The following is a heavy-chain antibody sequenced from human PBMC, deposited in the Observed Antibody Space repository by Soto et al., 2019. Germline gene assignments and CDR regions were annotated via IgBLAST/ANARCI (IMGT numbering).Heavy chain of an antibody. CDR3: AGAARPHYYYYGMDV. Sequence: PSETLSLTCTVSGGSISSSSYYWGWIRQPPGKGLEWIGSIYYSGSTYYNPSLKSRVTISVGTSKNQFSLKLSSVTAADTAVYYCAGAARPHYYYYGMDVWGQGTTVTVSS. CDR1: GGSISSSSYY. CDR2: IYYSGST. J-gene: IGHJ6*02. V-gene: IGHV4-39*01. D-gene: IGHD6-6*01.